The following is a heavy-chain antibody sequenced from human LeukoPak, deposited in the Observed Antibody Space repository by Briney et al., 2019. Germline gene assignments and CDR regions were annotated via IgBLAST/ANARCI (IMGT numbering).Heavy chain of an antibody. V-gene: IGHV3-74*01. CDR2: ITNDGSST. J-gene: IGHJ4*02. CDR1: GLTFSSHW. D-gene: IGHD1-14*01. Sequence: GGSLRLSCAASGLTFSSHWMHWVRQAPGKGLVWVSRITNDGSSTTYADSVKGRFTISRDNAKNMLYLQENSLRAEDTAVYYYATQQGGNPAYWGQGTLVTVSS. CDR3: ATQQGGNPAY.